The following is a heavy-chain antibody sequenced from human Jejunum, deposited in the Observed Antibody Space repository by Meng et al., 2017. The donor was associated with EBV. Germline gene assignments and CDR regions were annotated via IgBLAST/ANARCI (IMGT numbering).Heavy chain of an antibody. J-gene: IGHJ5*02. CDR1: GGSFSDYY. CDR2: INHGGGA. Sequence: GQRQEWGAGLLKPSEIRSLTWAVYGGSFSDYYWTWIRQPPGKGLEWIGEINHGGGAIYNPSLKSRVTISVDTSKNQFSLKLSSVTAADTAVYYCARLGGYASGTYYPIDPWGQGTLVTVSS. V-gene: IGHV4-34*01. CDR3: ARLGGYASGTYYPIDP. D-gene: IGHD3-10*01.